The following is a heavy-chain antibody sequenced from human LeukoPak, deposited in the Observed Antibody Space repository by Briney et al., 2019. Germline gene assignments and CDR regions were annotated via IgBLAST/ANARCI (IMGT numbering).Heavy chain of an antibody. J-gene: IGHJ6*03. Sequence: PGGSLRLSRAASGFTFDDYAMHWVRQAPGKGLEWVSGISWNSGSIGYADSVKGRFTISRDNAKNSLYLQMNSLRAEDTALYYCAKEYRYYYYMDVWGKGTTVTISS. D-gene: IGHD1-1*01. V-gene: IGHV3-9*01. CDR1: GFTFDDYA. CDR2: ISWNSGSI. CDR3: AKEYRYYYYMDV.